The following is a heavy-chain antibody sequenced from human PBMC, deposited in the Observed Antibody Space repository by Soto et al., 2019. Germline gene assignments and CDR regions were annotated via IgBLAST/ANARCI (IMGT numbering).Heavy chain of an antibody. V-gene: IGHV5-51*01. CDR3: IRGYSYGTYGMDV. CDR2: IYPGDSDT. D-gene: IGHD5-18*01. CDR1: GYSFTRYW. J-gene: IGHJ6*02. Sequence: ELVKISFKGSGYSFTRYWIGWVRQIPGKGLEWMGIIYPGDSDTRYGPSFQGQVTISADKSISTAYLQWNSLKASDTAMYYCIRGYSYGTYGMDVWGQGTTVTVSS.